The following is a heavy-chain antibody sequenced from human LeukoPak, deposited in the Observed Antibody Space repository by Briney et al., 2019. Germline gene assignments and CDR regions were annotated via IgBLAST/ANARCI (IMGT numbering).Heavy chain of an antibody. V-gene: IGHV3-7*01. CDR2: IKQDGSEK. CDR1: GFTFGSYW. Sequence: GSLRLSCAASGFTFGSYWMSWVRQAPGKGLEWVANIKQDGSEKYYVDSVKGRFTISRDNAKNSLYLQMNSLRAEDTAVYYCARDAPIGEFFDWSDPWGQGTLVTVSS. J-gene: IGHJ5*02. CDR3: ARDAPIGEFFDWSDP. D-gene: IGHD3-10*01.